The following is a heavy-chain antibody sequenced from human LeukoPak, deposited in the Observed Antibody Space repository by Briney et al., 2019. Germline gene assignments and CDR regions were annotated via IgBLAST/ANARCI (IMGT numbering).Heavy chain of an antibody. J-gene: IGHJ4*02. CDR2: IYPGDSDT. Sequence: GESLKISCKGSGYSFTNYWIGWVRQMPGKGLEWMGIIYPGDSDTRYSPSFQGQVTISADKSISTAYLQWSSLKASDTAMYYCASTPQWLVYYFDYWGQGTLVTVSS. D-gene: IGHD6-19*01. CDR3: ASTPQWLVYYFDY. CDR1: GYSFTNYW. V-gene: IGHV5-51*01.